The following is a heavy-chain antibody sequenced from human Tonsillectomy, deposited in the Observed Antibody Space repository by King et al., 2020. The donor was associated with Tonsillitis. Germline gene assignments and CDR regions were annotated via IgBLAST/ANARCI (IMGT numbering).Heavy chain of an antibody. D-gene: IGHD6-19*01. CDR3: ARRNKQWLVREMAFDI. V-gene: IGHV4-39*01. CDR2: IYYSGST. CDR1: GGSISSSSYY. J-gene: IGHJ3*02. Sequence: QLQLQESGPGLVKPSETLSLTCTVSGGSISSSSYYWGWIRQPPGKGLEWIGSIYYSGSTYYNPSLKSRVTISVDTSKNQFSLKLSSVTAADTAVYYCARRNKQWLVREMAFDIWGQGTMVTVSS.